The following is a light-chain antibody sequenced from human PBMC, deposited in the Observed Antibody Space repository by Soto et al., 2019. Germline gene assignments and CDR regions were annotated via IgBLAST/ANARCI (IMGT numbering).Light chain of an antibody. J-gene: IGLJ2*01. CDR1: SSNIGSNY. CDR3: AAWDDSLSANVV. CDR2: SNN. Sequence: QAVVTQPPSASGTPGQRVTISCSGSSSNIGSNYVYWYQQLPGTAPKVLIYSNNQRPSGVPDRFSGSKSGTSASLAISGLRSEDEADYYCAAWDDSLSANVVFGGGTKVTVL. V-gene: IGLV1-47*02.